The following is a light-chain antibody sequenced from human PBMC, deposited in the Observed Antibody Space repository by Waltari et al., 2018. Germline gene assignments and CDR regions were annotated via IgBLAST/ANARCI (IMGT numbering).Light chain of an antibody. CDR2: EAS. V-gene: IGKV3-11*01. Sequence: EIVLTQSPATLSLSPGERATLSCRASQSISSNLGWYQQKPGQAPRLLIHEASKRATGIRARFLGSGSGTDFTLTISSLEAEDFAVYYCQQRTSWPLTFGGGTRVEVK. J-gene: IGKJ4*01. CDR1: QSISSN. CDR3: QQRTSWPLT.